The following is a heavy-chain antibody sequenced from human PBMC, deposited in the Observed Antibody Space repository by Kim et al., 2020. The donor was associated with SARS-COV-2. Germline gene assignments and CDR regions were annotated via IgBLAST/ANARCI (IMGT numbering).Heavy chain of an antibody. D-gene: IGHD3-9*01. Sequence: GGSLRLSCVGTGLIDGDNYMGWVRQTPGKGLEWVSVIYSDGGTLYADSVKGRFTMSRNTSKNTVYLQMNSLRPEDTAVYYCARAWGDYNILTGFDREGYYFDYWGQGTRVTVSS. V-gene: IGHV3-53*04. CDR2: IYSDGGT. CDR1: GLIDGDNY. J-gene: IGHJ4*02. CDR3: ARAWGDYNILTGFDREGYYFDY.